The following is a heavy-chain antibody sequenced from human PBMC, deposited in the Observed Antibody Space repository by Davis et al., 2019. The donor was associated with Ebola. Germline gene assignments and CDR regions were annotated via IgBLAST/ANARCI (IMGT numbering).Heavy chain of an antibody. V-gene: IGHV1-46*01. CDR1: GYTFTSYY. CDR2: INPSGGST. J-gene: IGHJ6*04. D-gene: IGHD2-15*01. Sequence: ASVTVSCKASGYTFTSYYMHWVRQAPAQGLEWMGIINPSGGSTSYAQKFQGRVTMTRDTSTSTVYMELSSLRSEDTAVYYCAREDIVVVVAATGGPGYYGMDVWGKGTTVTVSS. CDR3: AREDIVVVVAATGGPGYYGMDV.